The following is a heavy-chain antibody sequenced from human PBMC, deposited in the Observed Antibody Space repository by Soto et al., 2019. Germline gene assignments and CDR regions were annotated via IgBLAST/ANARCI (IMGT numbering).Heavy chain of an antibody. CDR1: GYSFTSCW. V-gene: IGHV5-10-1*01. Sequence: PGESLKISGTGSGYSFTSCWISWVRQMPGKGLGWRGRIDPSDSYTNYSPSFQRHVTISADKSITTAYLQWSSLKASDTAMFYCARHKDYTDGFDIWGQGTMVTVSS. CDR3: ARHKDYTDGFDI. CDR2: IDPSDSYT. D-gene: IGHD4-4*01. J-gene: IGHJ3*02.